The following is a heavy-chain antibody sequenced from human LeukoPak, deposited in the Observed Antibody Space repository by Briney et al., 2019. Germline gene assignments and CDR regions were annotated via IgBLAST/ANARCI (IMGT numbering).Heavy chain of an antibody. J-gene: IGHJ4*02. D-gene: IGHD3-10*01. CDR3: ASLNMVRGVIPNTDY. CDR1: GGSISSSSYY. Sequence: SETLSLTCTVSGGSISSSSYYWGWIRQPPGKGLEWIGSIYYSGSTYYNPSLKSRVTISVDTSKNQFSLKLSSVTAADTAMYYCASLNMVRGVIPNTDYWGQGTLVTVSS. V-gene: IGHV4-39*01. CDR2: IYYSGST.